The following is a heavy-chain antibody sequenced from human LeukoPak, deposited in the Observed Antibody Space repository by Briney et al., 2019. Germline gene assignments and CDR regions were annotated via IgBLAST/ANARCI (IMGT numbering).Heavy chain of an antibody. V-gene: IGHV3-30-3*01. CDR2: ISYDGSNK. CDR1: GFTFSSYA. D-gene: IGHD6-13*01. Sequence: GGSLRLSCAASGFTFSSYAMHWVRQAPGKGLEWVAVISYDGSNKYYADSVKGRFTISRDNSKNTLYLQMNSLRAEDTAVYYCARDLGGQQLAPFDYWGQGTLVTVSS. J-gene: IGHJ4*02. CDR3: ARDLGGQQLAPFDY.